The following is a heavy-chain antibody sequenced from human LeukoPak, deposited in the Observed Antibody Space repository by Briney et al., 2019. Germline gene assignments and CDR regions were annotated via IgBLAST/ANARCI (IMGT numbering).Heavy chain of an antibody. CDR1: GYTFTTYD. Sequence: ASVKVSCKSSGYTFTTYDINWVRQATGQGLGWMGWMNPNSGNTGYAQKYQGRVTMTRNTSISTAYMELRSLRSEDTAVYYCARGPNKSDGGNAGSAWFDPWGQGTLVTVSS. V-gene: IGHV1-8*01. CDR2: MNPNSGNT. CDR3: ARGPNKSDGGNAGSAWFDP. J-gene: IGHJ5*02. D-gene: IGHD4-23*01.